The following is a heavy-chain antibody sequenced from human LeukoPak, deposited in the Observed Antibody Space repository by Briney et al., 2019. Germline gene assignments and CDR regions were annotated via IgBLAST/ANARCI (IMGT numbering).Heavy chain of an antibody. Sequence: SGGSLRLSCAASGFTFNIYEMNWVRQAPGKGLEWVSFISRSGNTIYYADSVKGRFTISRDNAYNSLYLQMNSLRAEDTAVYYCARGISDYGDYSQNWFDPWGQGGLVTVSS. J-gene: IGHJ5*02. CDR3: ARGISDYGDYSQNWFDP. V-gene: IGHV3-48*03. D-gene: IGHD4-17*01. CDR2: ISRSGNTI. CDR1: GFTFNIYE.